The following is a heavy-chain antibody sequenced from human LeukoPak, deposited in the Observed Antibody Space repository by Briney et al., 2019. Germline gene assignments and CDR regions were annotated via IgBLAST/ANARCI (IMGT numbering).Heavy chain of an antibody. V-gene: IGHV3-30*02. CDR2: IRYDGSNK. Sequence: PGGSLRLSCAASGFTFSSYGMHWVRQAPGKGLEWVAFIRYDGSNKYYADSVKGRFTISRDNSKNTLYLQMNSLRAEDTAVYYCAKDIRSSGWLAHYSFRHWGQGTLVTVSS. J-gene: IGHJ1*01. CDR3: AKDIRSSGWLAHYSFRH. D-gene: IGHD6-19*01. CDR1: GFTFSSYG.